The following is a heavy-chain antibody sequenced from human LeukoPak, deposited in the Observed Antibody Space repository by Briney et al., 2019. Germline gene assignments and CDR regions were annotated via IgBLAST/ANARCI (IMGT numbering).Heavy chain of an antibody. J-gene: IGHJ4*02. V-gene: IGHV1-18*01. Sequence: EASVKVSCKASGYTFTSYGTSWVRQAPGQGLEWMGWISAYNGNTNYAQKLQGRVTMTTDTSTSTAYMELRSLRSDDTAVYYCARGAWDIVVVPAALSYWGQGTLVTVSS. CDR2: ISAYNGNT. CDR3: ARGAWDIVVVPAALSY. D-gene: IGHD2-2*01. CDR1: GYTFTSYG.